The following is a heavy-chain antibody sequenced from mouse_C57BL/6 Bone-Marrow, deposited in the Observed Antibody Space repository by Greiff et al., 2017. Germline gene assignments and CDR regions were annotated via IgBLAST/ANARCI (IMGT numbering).Heavy chain of an antibody. V-gene: IGHV1-55*01. CDR1: GFTFTSSW. Sequence: QVQLQQPGAELVKPGASVKMSCKASGFTFTSSWIPWVKQRPGQGLEWIGVIYPGSGSTNYNEKFKSKDTLTVDTSSSTAYMQLSSLTSEDSAVYYCARSGDDDGAMDYWGQGTSVTVSS. CDR2: IYPGSGST. CDR3: ARSGDDDGAMDY. D-gene: IGHD2-4*01. J-gene: IGHJ4*01.